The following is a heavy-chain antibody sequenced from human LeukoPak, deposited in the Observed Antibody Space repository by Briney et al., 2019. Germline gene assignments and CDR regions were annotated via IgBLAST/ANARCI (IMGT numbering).Heavy chain of an antibody. V-gene: IGHV3-7*03. CDR3: ARGPLIAAAGTW. Sequence: GGSLRLPCAASGFTFSSYWMSWVRQAPGKGLEWVANIKQDGREKYYVDSLKGRFTISRDNAKNSLYLQMNSLRAEDTAVYYCARGPLIAAAGTWWGQGTLVTVSS. J-gene: IGHJ4*02. CDR1: GFTFSSYW. D-gene: IGHD6-13*01. CDR2: IKQDGREK.